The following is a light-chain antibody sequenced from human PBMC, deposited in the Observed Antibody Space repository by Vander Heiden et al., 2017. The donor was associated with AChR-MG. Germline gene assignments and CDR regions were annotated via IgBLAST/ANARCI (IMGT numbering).Light chain of an antibody. CDR2: GAS. CDR3: QQYNNWPYT. J-gene: IGKJ2*01. Sequence: EIVMTQSPATLSVSPGERATLSCRASQSVSTNLAWYQQKPGQAPRLLMYGASTRATGIPARFSDSGSGTEFTLTISRLQSEDFAVYYCQQYNNWPYTFGQGTKLEIK. V-gene: IGKV3-15*01. CDR1: QSVSTN.